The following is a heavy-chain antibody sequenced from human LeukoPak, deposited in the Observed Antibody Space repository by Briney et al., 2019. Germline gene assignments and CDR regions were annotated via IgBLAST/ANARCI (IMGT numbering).Heavy chain of an antibody. CDR3: AREEYTYGFYY. J-gene: IGHJ4*02. D-gene: IGHD5-18*01. CDR1: GYTFTGYY. V-gene: IGHV1-2*02. Sequence: EASVKVSCKASGYTFTGYYMHWVRQAPGQGLEWMGWINPNSGDTNYARKFQGRVTMTKDTSISTAYMELNRLRSDDTAMYYCAREEYTYGFYYWGQGTLVTVSS. CDR2: INPNSGDT.